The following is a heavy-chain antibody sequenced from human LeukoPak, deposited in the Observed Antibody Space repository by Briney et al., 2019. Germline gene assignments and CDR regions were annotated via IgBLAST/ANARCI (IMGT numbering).Heavy chain of an antibody. Sequence: PGGSLRLSCAASGFTFSSYNMNWVRQAPGKGLVWVSRINSDGSSTSYADSVKGRFTISRDNAKNTLYLQMNSLRAEDTAVYYCAREGLERQVGYYYYYYYMDVWGKGTTVTISS. V-gene: IGHV3-74*01. D-gene: IGHD1-1*01. CDR3: AREGLERQVGYYYYYYYMDV. CDR2: INSDGSST. J-gene: IGHJ6*03. CDR1: GFTFSSYN.